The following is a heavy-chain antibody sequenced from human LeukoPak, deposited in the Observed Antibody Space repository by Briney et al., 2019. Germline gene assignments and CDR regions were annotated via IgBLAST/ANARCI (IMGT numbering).Heavy chain of an antibody. CDR3: AKDTGDYYDSSGTNDY. Sequence: PGGSLRLSCTASGFSFSGYWMTWVRQTPGKGLEWVANINQDGSKKSYVDSVRGRFTISRDSAKDSLYLQMNSLRAEDTAVYHCAKDTGDYYDSSGTNDYWGQGTLVTVSS. CDR2: INQDGSKK. D-gene: IGHD3-22*01. V-gene: IGHV3-7*01. J-gene: IGHJ4*02. CDR1: GFSFSGYW.